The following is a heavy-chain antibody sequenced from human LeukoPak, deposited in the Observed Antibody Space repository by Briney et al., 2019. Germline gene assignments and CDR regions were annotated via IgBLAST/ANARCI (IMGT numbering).Heavy chain of an antibody. J-gene: IGHJ6*02. D-gene: IGHD3-9*01. V-gene: IGHV3-64*04. CDR3: AREPSVLRYFDWLLSKADYYGMDV. Sequence: PGGSLRLSCAASGFSFSTYTMRWVRQAPGKGLEYVSGIASNGGTKYYADSVKGRFTISRDNSKNTLYLQMNSLRAEDTAVYYCAREPSVLRYFDWLLSKADYYGMDVWGQGTTVTVSS. CDR1: GFSFSTYT. CDR2: IASNGGTK.